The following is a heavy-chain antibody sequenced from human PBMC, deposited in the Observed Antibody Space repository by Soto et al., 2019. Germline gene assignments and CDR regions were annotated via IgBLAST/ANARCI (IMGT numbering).Heavy chain of an antibody. CDR1: GGSFSGYY. D-gene: IGHD3-9*01. CDR3: ARELRYFDWFEGSGMDV. CDR2: INHSGST. Sequence: QVQLQQWGAGLLKPSETLSLTCAVYGGSFSGYYWSWIRQPPGKGLEWIGEINHSGSTNYNPSLKGRVTISVDTSKNQFSLKLSSVTAADTAVYYCARELRYFDWFEGSGMDVWGQGTTVTVSS. J-gene: IGHJ6*02. V-gene: IGHV4-34*01.